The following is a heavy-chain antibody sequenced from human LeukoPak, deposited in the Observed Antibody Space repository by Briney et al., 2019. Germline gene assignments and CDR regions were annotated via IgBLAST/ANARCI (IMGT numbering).Heavy chain of an antibody. CDR2: IKQDGSDK. CDR1: GFTFSSSW. CDR3: ARGRYTSGWYPDYFDY. Sequence: GGSLSLSCAASGFTFSSSWMSWVRQASGKGLEWVGNIKQDGSDKYYVASVKGRFTISRDNAKNSLYLQMSSLRAEDAAVYYCARGRYTSGWYPDYFDYWGQGTLVTVSS. J-gene: IGHJ4*02. V-gene: IGHV3-7*01. D-gene: IGHD6-19*01.